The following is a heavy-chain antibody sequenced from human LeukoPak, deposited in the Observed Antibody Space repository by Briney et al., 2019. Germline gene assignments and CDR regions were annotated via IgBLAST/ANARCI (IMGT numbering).Heavy chain of an antibody. CDR2: IYYSGST. V-gene: IGHV4-59*01. CDR3: AYSDYDGWFDP. Sequence: SETLSLTCTVSGGSISSYYWSWIRQPPGKGLEWIGYIYYSGSTNYNPFLKSRVTISLDTSKNQFSLKLSSVTAADTAVYYCAYSDYDGWFDPWGQGTLVTVSS. CDR1: GGSISSYY. J-gene: IGHJ5*02. D-gene: IGHD5-12*01.